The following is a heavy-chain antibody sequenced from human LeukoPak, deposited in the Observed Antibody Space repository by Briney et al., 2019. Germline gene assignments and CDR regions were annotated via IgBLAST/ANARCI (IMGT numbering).Heavy chain of an antibody. Sequence: ASVKVSCKASGYSFTSHYMHWVRQAPGQGLEWMGWINPNSGGTNYAQKFQGRVTMTRDTSISTAYMELSRLRSDDTAVYYCARVRMTTVTTDYYYYYMDVWGKGTTVTVSS. D-gene: IGHD4-11*01. CDR2: INPNSGGT. CDR1: GYSFTSHY. V-gene: IGHV1-2*02. CDR3: ARVRMTTVTTDYYYYYMDV. J-gene: IGHJ6*03.